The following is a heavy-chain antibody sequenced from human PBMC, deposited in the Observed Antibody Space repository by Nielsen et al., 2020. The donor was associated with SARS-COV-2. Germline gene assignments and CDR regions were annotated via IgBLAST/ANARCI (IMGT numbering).Heavy chain of an antibody. D-gene: IGHD6-19*01. Sequence: GGSLRLSRAASGFTFSSYGMHWVRQAPGKGLEWVAVISYDGSNKYYADSVKGRFTISRDNSKNTLYLQMNSLRAEDTAVYYCARDYLSGWYPYYYYGMDVWGQGTTVTVSS. V-gene: IGHV3-30*03. J-gene: IGHJ6*02. CDR1: GFTFSSYG. CDR3: ARDYLSGWYPYYYYGMDV. CDR2: ISYDGSNK.